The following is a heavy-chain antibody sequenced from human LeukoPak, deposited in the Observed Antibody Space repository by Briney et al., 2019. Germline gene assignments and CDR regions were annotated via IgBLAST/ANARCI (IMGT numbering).Heavy chain of an antibody. V-gene: IGHV6-1*01. J-gene: IGHJ5*02. CDR3: ARRLTRYDCFDP. CDR1: GDSVSSNSVT. D-gene: IGHD1-1*01. Sequence: SQTLSLTCAISGDSVSSNSVTWNWIRQSPSRGLEWLGRTYYRSTWYNDYAVSVRGRITVNPDTSKNQFSLHLNSVTPEDTAVYYCARRLTRYDCFDPWGQGILVAVSS. CDR2: TYYRSTWYN.